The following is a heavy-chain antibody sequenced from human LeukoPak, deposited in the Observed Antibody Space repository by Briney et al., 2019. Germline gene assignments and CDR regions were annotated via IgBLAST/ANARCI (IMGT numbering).Heavy chain of an antibody. J-gene: IGHJ4*02. CDR1: GGTFSSYA. CDR3: AKDANQNYYDSSGRQDY. Sequence: VASVKVSCKASGGTFSSYAISWVRQAPGQGLEWMGGIIPIFGTANYAQKFQGRVTITADKSTSTAYMELSSLRAEDTAVYYCAKDANQNYYDSSGRQDYWGQGTLVTVSS. V-gene: IGHV1-69*06. CDR2: IIPIFGTA. D-gene: IGHD3-22*01.